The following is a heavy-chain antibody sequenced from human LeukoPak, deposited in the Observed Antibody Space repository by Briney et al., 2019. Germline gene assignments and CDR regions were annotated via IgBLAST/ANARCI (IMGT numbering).Heavy chain of an antibody. CDR2: MFYSGST. J-gene: IGHJ5*02. D-gene: IGHD6-13*01. Sequence: PSETLSLTCTVSGGSISGYYWSWIRQPPGKGPEWIGYMFYSGSTNYNPSLKSRVTISVDTSRNQVSLKLNSVTAADTAVYYCARQASSSWYGDWFDPWGQGILVTVSS. V-gene: IGHV4-59*08. CDR1: GGSISGYY. CDR3: ARQASSSWYGDWFDP.